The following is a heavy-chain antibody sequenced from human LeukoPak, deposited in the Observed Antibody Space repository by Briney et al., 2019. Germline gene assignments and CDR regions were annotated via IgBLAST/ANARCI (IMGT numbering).Heavy chain of an antibody. CDR3: ARIACSGGTCCDH. Sequence: PGGSLRLSCAASGFTFSSYWMNWVRQAPGKGLVWVSRIASDGSSTTYADSVKGRFSISRDNAKHTLYLQMNSLRVEDTAVYYCARIACSGGTCCDHWGQGTPVTISS. J-gene: IGHJ4*02. D-gene: IGHD2-15*01. CDR1: GFTFSSYW. V-gene: IGHV3-74*01. CDR2: IASDGSST.